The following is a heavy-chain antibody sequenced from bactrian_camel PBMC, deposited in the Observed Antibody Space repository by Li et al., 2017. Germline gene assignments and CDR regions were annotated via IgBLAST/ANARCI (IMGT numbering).Heavy chain of an antibody. CDR3: AADGTYGANCPWEYTY. Sequence: QVQLVESGGGSVDAGGSVRLSWVVSGYSSDCMGWLRQAPGKEREGVAAIDAYSRRWYGDSVKGRFTISKDNANNTVNLMMNSLEPEDTAMYYCAADGTYGANCPWEYTYWGQGTQVTVS. CDR1: GYSSDC. J-gene: IGHJ4*01. D-gene: IGHD6*01. V-gene: IGHV3S53*01. CDR2: IDAYSRR.